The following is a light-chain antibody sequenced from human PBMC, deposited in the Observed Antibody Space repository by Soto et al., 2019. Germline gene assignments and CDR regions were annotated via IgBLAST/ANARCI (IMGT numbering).Light chain of an antibody. Sequence: EIVMTQSTATLSVSPGQRATLSCRASQSISSSYFAGYQQKPGQAPTLLIYGASTRATGIPARFSGSGSGTEFPLTISNLQPADFGVYYWQQYNNWPPLTFGGGTKVEIK. CDR3: QQYNNWPPLT. J-gene: IGKJ4*01. CDR2: GAS. CDR1: QSISSSY. V-gene: IGKV3-15*01.